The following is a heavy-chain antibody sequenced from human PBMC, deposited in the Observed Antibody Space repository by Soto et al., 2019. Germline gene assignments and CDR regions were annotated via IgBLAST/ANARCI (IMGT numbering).Heavy chain of an antibody. D-gene: IGHD3-9*01. CDR2: ISGSGGST. Sequence: GGSLRLSCAASGFTFSIYAMSWVRQAPGKGLEWVSAISGSGGSTYYADSVKGRFTISRDNSKNTLYLQMNSLRAEDTAVYYCAKDRVCDWLFSLFDYWGQGTLVTVSS. CDR1: GFTFSIYA. J-gene: IGHJ4*02. CDR3: AKDRVCDWLFSLFDY. V-gene: IGHV3-23*01.